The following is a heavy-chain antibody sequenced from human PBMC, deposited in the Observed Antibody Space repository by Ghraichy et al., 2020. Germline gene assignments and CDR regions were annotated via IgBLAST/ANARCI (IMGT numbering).Heavy chain of an antibody. CDR1: GFTFSSYS. CDR2: ISSSSSTI. D-gene: IGHD6-19*01. CDR3: ARARSGWYDEPGGY. V-gene: IGHV3-48*02. J-gene: IGHJ4*02. Sequence: GGSLRLSCAASGFTFSSYSMNWVRQAPGKGLEWVSYISSSSSTIYYADSVKGRFTISRDNAENSLYLQMNSLRDEDTAVYYCARARSGWYDEPGGYWGQGTLVTVSS.